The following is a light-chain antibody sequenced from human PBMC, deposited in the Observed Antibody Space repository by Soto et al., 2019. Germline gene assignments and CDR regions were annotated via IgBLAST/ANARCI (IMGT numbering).Light chain of an antibody. J-gene: IGKJ2*01. Sequence: EIVLTQSPGTLSLSPGERATVSCRASQSVSSSYLAWYQHKPGQAPRLLIYGASNRATGIPDRFSGSGSGTDFTLTISRLEPEDFAVYYCQQYDSSAPMYTFGQGTKLEI. V-gene: IGKV3-20*01. CDR1: QSVSSSY. CDR3: QQYDSSAPMYT. CDR2: GAS.